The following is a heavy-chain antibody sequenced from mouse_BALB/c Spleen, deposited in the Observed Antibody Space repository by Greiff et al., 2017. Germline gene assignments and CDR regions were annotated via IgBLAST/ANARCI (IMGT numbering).Heavy chain of an antibody. J-gene: IGHJ3*01. CDR3: AIIYYDYDGLAY. V-gene: IGHV1-9*01. Sequence: QVQLQQSGAELMKPGASVKISCKATGYTFSSYWIEWVKQRPGHGLEWIGEILPGSGSTNYNEKFKGKATFTADTSSNTAYMQLSSLTSEDSAVYYCAIIYYDYDGLAYWGQGTLVTVSA. CDR2: ILPGSGST. CDR1: GYTFSSYW. D-gene: IGHD2-4*01.